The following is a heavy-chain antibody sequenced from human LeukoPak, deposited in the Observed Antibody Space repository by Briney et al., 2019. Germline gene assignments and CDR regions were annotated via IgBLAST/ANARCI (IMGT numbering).Heavy chain of an antibody. V-gene: IGHV3-7*01. J-gene: IGHJ4*02. D-gene: IGHD2-21*02. CDR1: GFTFSSYW. CDR2: IKQDGSEK. Sequence: TGGSLRLSCAASGFTFSSYWMSWVRQAPGKGLEWVANIKQDGSEKYYVDSVKGRFTISRDNAKNSLYLQMNSLRAEDTAIYYCGRDGVTSSVDYWGQGNLVTVSS. CDR3: GRDGVTSSVDY.